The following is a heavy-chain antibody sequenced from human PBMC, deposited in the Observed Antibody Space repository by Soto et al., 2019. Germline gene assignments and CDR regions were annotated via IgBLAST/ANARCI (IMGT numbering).Heavy chain of an antibody. J-gene: IGHJ4*02. V-gene: IGHV1-18*03. CDR1: GYTFTAYG. CDR2: MNTYNGKT. CDR3: ARDRLTMAGTKCFDY. Sequence: QVQLVQSGGEVKKPGASVTVSCKASGYTFTAYGVSWIRQVPGQGHEWLGWMNTYNGKTDYAQKFQGRVTMTTVPSASTAYLDLRSLNSDDMAVYYCARDRLTMAGTKCFDYWGQGTLVTVSS. D-gene: IGHD3-10*01.